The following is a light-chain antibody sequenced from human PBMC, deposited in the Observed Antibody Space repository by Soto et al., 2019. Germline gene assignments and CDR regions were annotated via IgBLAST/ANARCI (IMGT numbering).Light chain of an antibody. Sequence: IVLTQSPGTLSLSPGERATLSCRASQSVSNNYLAWYQQKPGQAPRLVIYGASNRATGIPDSFSASGYGTVFILTISRLESEDFAVYYCQQYISSPLTFGQGTKVEIK. CDR2: GAS. J-gene: IGKJ1*01. V-gene: IGKV3-20*01. CDR3: QQYISSPLT. CDR1: QSVSNNY.